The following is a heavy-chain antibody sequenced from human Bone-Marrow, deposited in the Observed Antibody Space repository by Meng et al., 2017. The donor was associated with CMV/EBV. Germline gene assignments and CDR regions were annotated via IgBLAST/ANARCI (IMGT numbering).Heavy chain of an antibody. Sequence: SLKISCAASGFTFSSYGMHWVRQAPGKGLEWVSGISWNSGSIGYADSAKGRFTISRDNAKNSLYLQMNSLRAEDTALYYCAKDIARGSRITIFGVVIIYSAFDIWGQGTMVTVSS. CDR3: AKDIARGSRITIFGVVIIYSAFDI. D-gene: IGHD3-3*01. CDR1: GFTFSSYG. J-gene: IGHJ3*02. CDR2: ISWNSGSI. V-gene: IGHV3-9*01.